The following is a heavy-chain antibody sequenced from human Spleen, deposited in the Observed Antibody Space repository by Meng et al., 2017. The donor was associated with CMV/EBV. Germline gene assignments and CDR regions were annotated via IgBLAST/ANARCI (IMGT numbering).Heavy chain of an antibody. J-gene: IGHJ4*02. CDR1: GDSVSSNSAA. Sequence: ISGDSVSSNSAAWTWIRQSPSRGLEWLGRTYYRSKWYNDYAVSVKSRITINPDTLKNQFSLHLNSVTPEDTAVYYCARAVAGRLDYWGQGTLVTVSS. CDR3: ARAVAGRLDY. CDR2: TYYRSKWYN. V-gene: IGHV6-1*01. D-gene: IGHD6-19*01.